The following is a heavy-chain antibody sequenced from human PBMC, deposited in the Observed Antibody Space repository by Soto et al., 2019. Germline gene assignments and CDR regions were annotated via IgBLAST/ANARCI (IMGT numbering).Heavy chain of an antibody. V-gene: IGHV3-48*02. CDR3: ARVIAVAGTEYLDY. CDR2: ISSSSSTI. Sequence: EVQLVESGGGLVQPGGSLRLSCAASGFTFSSYSMNWVRQAPGKGLEWVSYISSSSSTIYYADSVKGRFTISRDNAKNTLYLQMNSLRDEDTAVYYCARVIAVAGTEYLDYWGQGTLVTVSS. CDR1: GFTFSSYS. J-gene: IGHJ4*02. D-gene: IGHD6-19*01.